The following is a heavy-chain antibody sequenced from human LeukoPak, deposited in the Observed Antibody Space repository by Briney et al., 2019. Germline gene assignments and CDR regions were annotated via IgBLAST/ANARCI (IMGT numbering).Heavy chain of an antibody. J-gene: IGHJ4*02. CDR1: GGSISSGSYY. V-gene: IGHV4-61*02. Sequence: SQTLSLTCTVYGGSISSGSYYWSWIRQPAGKGLEWIGRIYTSGSTNYNPSLKSRVTISVDTSKNQFSLKLSSVTAADTAVYYCAAMPGAYGDYDSLWGQGTLVTVSS. D-gene: IGHD4-17*01. CDR3: AAMPGAYGDYDSL. CDR2: IYTSGST.